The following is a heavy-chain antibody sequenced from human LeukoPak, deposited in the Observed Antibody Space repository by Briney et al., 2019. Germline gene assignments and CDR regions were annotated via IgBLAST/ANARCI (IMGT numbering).Heavy chain of an antibody. J-gene: IGHJ5*02. Sequence: GRSLRLSCAASGFTFSSYGMHWVRQAPGKGLEWVAVIWYDGGNKYYADSVKGRFTISRDNSKNTLYLQMNSLRAEDTAVYYCAKDGVYYYGSGSYYNLNWFDPWGQGTLVTVSS. V-gene: IGHV3-33*06. CDR1: GFTFSSYG. D-gene: IGHD3-10*01. CDR3: AKDGVYYYGSGSYYNLNWFDP. CDR2: IWYDGGNK.